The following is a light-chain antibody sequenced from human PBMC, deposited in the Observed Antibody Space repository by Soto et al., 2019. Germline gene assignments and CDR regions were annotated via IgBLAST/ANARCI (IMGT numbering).Light chain of an antibody. J-gene: IGKJ2*01. CDR3: QQYNSDPYT. CDR2: DSS. CDR1: QPMSNW. V-gene: IGKV1-5*01. Sequence: DIRMTQSPSTLSASVGDRVTISCRASQPMSNWVAWYQQKPGRAPKLLISDSSNLETGVPPRFSGTGSGTQYTLIISGLQPDDSATYYCQQYNSDPYTFGQGTKLQI.